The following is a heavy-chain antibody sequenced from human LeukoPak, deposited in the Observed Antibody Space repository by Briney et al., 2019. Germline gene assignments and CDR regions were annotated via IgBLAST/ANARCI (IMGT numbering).Heavy chain of an antibody. D-gene: IGHD1-26*01. CDR2: INPNSGGT. CDR3: ARDPLYSGSYNYYYYMDV. V-gene: IGHV1-2*02. J-gene: IGHJ6*03. CDR1: GYTFTGYY. Sequence: ASVKVSCRASGYTFTGYYMHWVRQAPGQGLEWMVWINPNSGGTNYAQQSQGRVTMTWDKSISTAYMELCRLSSDDTAVYYCARDPLYSGSYNYYYYMDVWEKGTTVTVSS.